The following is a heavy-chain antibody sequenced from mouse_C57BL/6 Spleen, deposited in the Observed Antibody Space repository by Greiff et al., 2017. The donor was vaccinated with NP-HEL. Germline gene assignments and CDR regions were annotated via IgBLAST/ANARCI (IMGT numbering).Heavy chain of an antibody. Sequence: VQLKESGGGLVKPGGSLKLSCAASGFTFSDYGMHWVRQAPEKGLEWVAYISSGSSTIYYADTVKGRFTISRDNAKNTLFLQMTSLRSEDTAMYYCAGGPLYYAMDYWGQGTSVTVSS. J-gene: IGHJ4*01. CDR1: GFTFSDYG. V-gene: IGHV5-17*01. CDR3: AGGPLYYAMDY. CDR2: ISSGSSTI.